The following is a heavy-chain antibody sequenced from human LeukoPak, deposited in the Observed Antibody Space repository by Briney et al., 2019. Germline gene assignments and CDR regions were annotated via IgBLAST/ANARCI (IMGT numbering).Heavy chain of an antibody. V-gene: IGHV3-23*01. CDR3: AKSSQWLVEGGYYFDY. D-gene: IGHD6-19*01. CDR1: GFTFSGYA. Sequence: GGSLRLSCAASGFTFSGYAMSWVRQAPGKGLEWVSAISGSGSSTYYAASVKGRFTISRDNSKNTLYLQMNSLRAEDTAVYYCAKSSQWLVEGGYYFDYWGQGTLVTVSS. J-gene: IGHJ4*02. CDR2: ISGSGSST.